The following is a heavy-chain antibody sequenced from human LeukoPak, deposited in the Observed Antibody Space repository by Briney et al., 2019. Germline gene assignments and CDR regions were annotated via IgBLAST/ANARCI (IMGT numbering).Heavy chain of an antibody. Sequence: ASVKVSCKASGYTFTSYYMHWVRQAPGQGREWMGIINPIGGSTSYAQKFQGRVTMARDMSTSTVYMELSSLRSEDTAVYYCARAGVHCYDNPLHFDCWGKGTLVTVSS. J-gene: IGHJ4*02. V-gene: IGHV1-46*01. CDR1: GYTFTSYY. D-gene: IGHD3-22*01. CDR3: ARAGVHCYDNPLHFDC. CDR2: INPIGGST.